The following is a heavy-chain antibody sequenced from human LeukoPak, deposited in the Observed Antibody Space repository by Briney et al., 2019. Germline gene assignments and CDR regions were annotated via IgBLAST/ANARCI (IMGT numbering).Heavy chain of an antibody. CDR1: GFSLSTSGMR. Sequence: SGPTLVNPTQTLTLTCTFSGFSLSTSGMRVSWIRQPPGKALEWLARIDWDADKFYSTSLKTRLTISKDTSKNQVVLTMTNMDPVDTATYYCARTSRGSGSYYLPFDYWGQGTLVTVSS. CDR3: ARTSRGSGSYYLPFDY. J-gene: IGHJ4*02. CDR2: IDWDADK. D-gene: IGHD3-10*01. V-gene: IGHV2-70*04.